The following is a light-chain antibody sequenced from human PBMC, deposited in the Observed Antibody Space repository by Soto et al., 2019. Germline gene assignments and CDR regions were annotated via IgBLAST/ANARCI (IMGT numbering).Light chain of an antibody. CDR1: QSISSSF. J-gene: IGKJ1*01. Sequence: EILLTQRKGTRSSSPRERDIIYCRDSQSISSSFLAWYLQRPGQPPRLLIYGASSRATGIPDRFSGSGSGTDFTLTISRLEPEDLAVYYCQQYDSSPRTFGQGTKV. CDR3: QQYDSSPRT. CDR2: GAS. V-gene: IGKV3-20*01.